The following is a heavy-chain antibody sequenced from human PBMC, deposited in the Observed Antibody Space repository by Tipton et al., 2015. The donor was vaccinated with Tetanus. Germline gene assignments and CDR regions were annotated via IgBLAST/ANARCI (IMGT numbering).Heavy chain of an antibody. V-gene: IGHV4-4*07. Sequence: TLSLTCSVSSGLISSYYWSWVRQSAGKGLEWIGRVYTSGSSNFNPSLKSRVTMSVDMSNNQFSLKLSSVTAADTAVYYCARAVWSYEGYYYGLDVWGQGITVTVSS. CDR2: VYTSGSS. D-gene: IGHD1-26*01. J-gene: IGHJ6*02. CDR1: SGLISSYY. CDR3: ARAVWSYEGYYYGLDV.